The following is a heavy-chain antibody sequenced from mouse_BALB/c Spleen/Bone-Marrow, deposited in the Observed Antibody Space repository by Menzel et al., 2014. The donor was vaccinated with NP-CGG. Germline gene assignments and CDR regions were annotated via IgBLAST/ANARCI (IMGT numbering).Heavy chain of an antibody. D-gene: IGHD2-4*01. V-gene: IGHV3-8*02. CDR2: ISYSGST. Sequence: EVKLVESGPSLVKPSQTLSLTCSVTGDSIXSGYWNWVRKFPGNKLEYMGYISYSGSTYYNPSLKSRISITRDTSKNQYYLQMNSVTTEDTATYYCARYKGYYDHDGDYFDYWGQGTTLTVSS. J-gene: IGHJ2*01. CDR3: ARYKGYYDHDGDYFDY. CDR1: GDSIXSGY.